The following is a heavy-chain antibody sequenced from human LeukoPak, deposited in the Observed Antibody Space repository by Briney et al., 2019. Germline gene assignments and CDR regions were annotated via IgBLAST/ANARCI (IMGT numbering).Heavy chain of an antibody. CDR1: GGSISGYY. CDR2: IYYSGST. D-gene: IGHD2-15*01. J-gene: IGHJ1*01. CDR3: ARDLGYCSGGSCYSGYFQH. Sequence: PSETLSLTCTVSGGSISGYYWSWIRQPPGKGLELIGYIYYSGSTNCNPSLKSRVTISVDTSKNQFSLKLSSVTAADTAVYYCARDLGYCSGGSCYSGYFQHWGQGTLVTVSS. V-gene: IGHV4-59*01.